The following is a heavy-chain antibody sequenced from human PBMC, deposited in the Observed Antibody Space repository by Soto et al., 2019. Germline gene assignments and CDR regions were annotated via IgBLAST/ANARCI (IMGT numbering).Heavy chain of an antibody. Sequence: SETLSLTCAVSGYSISSGYYWGWIRQPPGKGLEWIGSIYHSGSTYYNPSLKSRVTISVDTSKNQFSLKLSSVTAADTAVYYCARDGSAAAVPAATDAFDIWGQGTMVTV. CDR1: GYSISSGYY. V-gene: IGHV4-38-2*02. J-gene: IGHJ3*02. CDR3: ARDGSAAAVPAATDAFDI. CDR2: IYHSGST. D-gene: IGHD6-13*01.